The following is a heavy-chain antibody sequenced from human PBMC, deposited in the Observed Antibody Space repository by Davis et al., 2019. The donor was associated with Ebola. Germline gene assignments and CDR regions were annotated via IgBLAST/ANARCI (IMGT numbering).Heavy chain of an antibody. J-gene: IGHJ6*02. CDR2: ISAYNGNT. D-gene: IGHD6-6*01. CDR3: ARYGSSLADYYGMDV. Sequence: AASVKVSCKASGYTFTSYGISWVRQAPGQGLEWMGWISAYNGNTNYAQKLQGRVTMTTDTSTSTAYMELRSLRSDDTAVYYCARYGSSLADYYGMDVWGQGTTVTVSS. CDR1: GYTFTSYG. V-gene: IGHV1-18*01.